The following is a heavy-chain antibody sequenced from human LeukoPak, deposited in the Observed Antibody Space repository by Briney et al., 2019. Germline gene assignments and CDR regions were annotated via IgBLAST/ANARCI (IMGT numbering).Heavy chain of an antibody. CDR1: GFTFSSYW. J-gene: IGHJ4*02. CDR3: ARDSRGWFGELFYFDY. Sequence: GGSLRLSCAASGFTFSSYWMSWVRQAPGKGLEWVANIKQDGSEKYYVDSVKGRFTISRDNAKNSLYLQMNSLRAEDTAVYYCARDSRGWFGELFYFDYWGQGTLVTVSS. D-gene: IGHD3-10*01. CDR2: IKQDGSEK. V-gene: IGHV3-7*01.